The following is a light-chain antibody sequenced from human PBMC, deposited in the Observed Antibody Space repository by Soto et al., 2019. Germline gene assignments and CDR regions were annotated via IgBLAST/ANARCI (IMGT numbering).Light chain of an antibody. CDR2: SND. CDR3: AAWDDSLNGWV. Sequence: QPVLTQPPSASGTPGQRVTISCSGSSSNIGSNIVNWYQQVPGTAPKLLIYSNDERPSGVPDRFSGSKSGTSASLAISGLQSEDEADYYCAAWDDSLNGWVFGGGTKLTVL. V-gene: IGLV1-44*01. J-gene: IGLJ3*02. CDR1: SSNIGSNI.